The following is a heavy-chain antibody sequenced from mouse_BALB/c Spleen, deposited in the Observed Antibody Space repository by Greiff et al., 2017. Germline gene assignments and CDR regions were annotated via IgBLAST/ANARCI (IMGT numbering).Heavy chain of an antibody. V-gene: IGHV3-2*02. CDR3: ARRDYRYYFDY. Sequence: EVKLVESGPGLVKPSQSLSLTCTVTGYSITSDYAWNWIRQFPGNKLEWMGYISYSGSTSYNPSLKSRISITRDTSKNQFFLQLNSVTTEDTATYYCARRDYRYYFDYWGQGTTLTVSS. CDR1: GYSITSDYA. D-gene: IGHD2-14*01. CDR2: ISYSGST. J-gene: IGHJ2*01.